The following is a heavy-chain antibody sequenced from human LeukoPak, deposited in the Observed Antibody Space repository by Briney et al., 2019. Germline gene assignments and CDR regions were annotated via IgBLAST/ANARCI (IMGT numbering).Heavy chain of an antibody. Sequence: KPSETLSLTCAVYGGSFSGYYWSWIRQPPGKGLERIGEINHSGSTNYNPSLKSRVTISVDTSKNQFSLKLSSVTAADTAVYYCASSGLVVVVAATLDYWGQGALVTVSS. D-gene: IGHD2-15*01. CDR2: INHSGST. J-gene: IGHJ4*02. CDR3: ASSGLVVVVAATLDY. V-gene: IGHV4-34*01. CDR1: GGSFSGYY.